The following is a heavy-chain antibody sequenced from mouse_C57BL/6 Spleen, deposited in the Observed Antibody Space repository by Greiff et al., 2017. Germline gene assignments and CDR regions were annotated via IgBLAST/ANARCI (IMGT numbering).Heavy chain of an antibody. V-gene: IGHV5-6*02. Sequence: EVKLVESGGDLVKPGGSLKLSCAASGFTFSSYGMSWVRQTPDKRLEWVATISSGGSYTYYPDSVKGRFTISRDNAKNTLYLQMISLKSEDTAMYYCARHVITTTYYFDYWGQGTTLTVSS. D-gene: IGHD1-1*01. CDR1: GFTFSSYG. J-gene: IGHJ2*01. CDR3: ARHVITTTYYFDY. CDR2: ISSGGSYT.